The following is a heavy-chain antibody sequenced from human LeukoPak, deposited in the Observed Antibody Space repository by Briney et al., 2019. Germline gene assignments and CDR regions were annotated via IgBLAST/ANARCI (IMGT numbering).Heavy chain of an antibody. CDR3: AGGKYDILTGSDPYGMDV. CDR2: IWYDGSNK. V-gene: IGHV3-33*01. CDR1: GFTFSSYG. Sequence: GRSLRLSCAASGFTFSSYGMHWVRQAPGKGLEWVAGIWYDGSNKYYADSVKGRFTISRDNSKNTLYLQMNSLRAEDTAVYYCAGGKYDILTGSDPYGMDVWGKGTTVTVSS. J-gene: IGHJ6*04. D-gene: IGHD3-9*01.